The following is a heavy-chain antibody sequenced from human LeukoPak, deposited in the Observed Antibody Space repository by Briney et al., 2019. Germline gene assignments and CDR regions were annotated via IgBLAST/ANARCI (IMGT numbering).Heavy chain of an antibody. CDR3: ARGSGVAYYYYSMDV. J-gene: IGHJ6*03. D-gene: IGHD3-3*01. CDR1: GFTFSNAW. V-gene: IGHV3-48*04. CDR2: IDFSGGTI. Sequence: GGSLRLSCAASGFTFSNAWMNWVRQAPGKGLEWVSYIDFSGGTIFYADSVKGRFTISRDNAKNSLYLQMNSLRAEDTAVYYCARGSGVAYYYYSMDVWGKGTTVTISS.